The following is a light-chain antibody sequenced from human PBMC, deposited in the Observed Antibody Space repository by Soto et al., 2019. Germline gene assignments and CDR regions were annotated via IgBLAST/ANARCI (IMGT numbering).Light chain of an antibody. V-gene: IGKV3-20*01. Sequence: VLTHSEGTLSLSQEDTATRSCRASQSVSSSYLTWYQQKPGQAPRLLIYGASDRATGIPDRFSGSGSGTDFTLTVSRLEPEDFAVYYCQQYGSSITFGQGTRLEI. CDR2: GAS. CDR3: QQYGSSIT. CDR1: QSVSSSY. J-gene: IGKJ5*01.